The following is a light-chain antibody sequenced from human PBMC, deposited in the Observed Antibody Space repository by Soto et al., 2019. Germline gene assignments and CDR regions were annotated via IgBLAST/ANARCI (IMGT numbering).Light chain of an antibody. CDR1: GGHSSYA. CDR3: QTWGTGIRV. Sequence: QSVLTQSPSASASLGASVKLTCTLSGGHSSYAIAWHQQQPEKGPRFLMKFNSDGSHSKGDGIPDRFSGSNSGAERYLIISSLQSEDEADYYCQTWGTGIRVFGGGTKLTVL. V-gene: IGLV4-69*01. CDR2: FNSDGSH. J-gene: IGLJ3*02.